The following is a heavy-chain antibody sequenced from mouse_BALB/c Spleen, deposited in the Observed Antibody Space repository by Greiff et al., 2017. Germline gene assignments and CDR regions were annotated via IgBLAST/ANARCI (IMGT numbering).Heavy chain of an antibody. J-gene: IGHJ4*01. CDR1: GFTFSDYG. D-gene: IGHD4-1*01. CDR2: ISNLAYSI. CDR3: ARALGRYYYAMDY. V-gene: IGHV5-15*02. Sequence: EVKVVESGGGLVQPGGSRKLSCAASGFTFSDYGMAWVRQAPGKGPEWVAFISNLAYSIYYADTVTGRFTISRENAKNTLYLEMSSLRSEDTAMYYCARALGRYYYAMDYWGQGTSVTVSS.